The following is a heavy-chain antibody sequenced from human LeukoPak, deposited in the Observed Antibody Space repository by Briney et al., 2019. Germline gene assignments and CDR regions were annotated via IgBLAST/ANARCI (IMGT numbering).Heavy chain of an antibody. J-gene: IGHJ4*01. CDR3: ARDFPPTITKKTDY. CDR1: GFTVSSNY. D-gene: IGHD4-11*01. Sequence: GESLRLSCAASGFTVSSNYMSWVRQAPGKGLEWVSDIYSGGSTYYADSVKGRFTISRDNSKNTVYLQMNSLRAEDTAVYSCARDFPPTITKKTDYWGHGTLVTVPS. V-gene: IGHV3-53*01. CDR2: IYSGGST.